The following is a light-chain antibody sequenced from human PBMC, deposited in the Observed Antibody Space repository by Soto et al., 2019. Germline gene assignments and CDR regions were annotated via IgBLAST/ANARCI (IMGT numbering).Light chain of an antibody. CDR2: AAS. J-gene: IGKJ1*01. CDR3: QQSNSFPRT. CDR1: QAISTW. Sequence: DIQMTQSPSSVSASVGDRVTITCRASQAISTWLAWYQQKPGKAPKLLIYAASNLQTGVPSRFICSGSGTDFTLTISSLQPEDFATYYCQQSNSFPRTFGQGTKVEMK. V-gene: IGKV1D-12*01.